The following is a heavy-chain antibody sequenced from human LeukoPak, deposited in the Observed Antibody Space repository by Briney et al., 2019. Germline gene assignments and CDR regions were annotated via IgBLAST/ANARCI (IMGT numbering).Heavy chain of an antibody. J-gene: IGHJ4*02. V-gene: IGHV3-30*02. CDR2: IRYDGSNK. Sequence: AGGSLRLSCAASGFTFSSYGMHWVRQAPGKGLEWVAFIRYDGSNKYYADSVKGRFTISRDNSKNTLYLQMNSLRAEDTAVYYCAKDRVPFPYCSGGSCFMDQDYWGQGTLVTVSS. D-gene: IGHD2-15*01. CDR1: GFTFSSYG. CDR3: AKDRVPFPYCSGGSCFMDQDY.